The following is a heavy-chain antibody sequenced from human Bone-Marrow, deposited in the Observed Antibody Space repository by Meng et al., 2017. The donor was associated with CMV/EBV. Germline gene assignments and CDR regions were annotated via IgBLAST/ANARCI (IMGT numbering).Heavy chain of an antibody. Sequence: LSLTCAASGFTLSSYSMNWVRQATGKGLEWVSSISSSSSYIYYADSVKGRFTISRDNAKNSLYLQMNSLRAEDTAVYYCARDQFYYGSGPLDYWGQGTLVTVSS. CDR2: ISSSSSYI. CDR1: GFTLSSYS. D-gene: IGHD3-10*01. V-gene: IGHV3-21*01. J-gene: IGHJ4*02. CDR3: ARDQFYYGSGPLDY.